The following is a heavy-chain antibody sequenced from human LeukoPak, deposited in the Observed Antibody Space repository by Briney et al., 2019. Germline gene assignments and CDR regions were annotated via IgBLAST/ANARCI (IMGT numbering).Heavy chain of an antibody. CDR1: GGSISSSSYY. CDR3: ARQDVLRFLEWLSVDLYYYYYMDV. CDR2: IYYSGST. Sequence: SETLSLTCTVSGGSISSSSYYWGWIRQPAGKGLGWIGSIYYSGSTYYNPSLKSRVTISVDTSKNQFSLKLSSVTAADTAVYYCARQDVLRFLEWLSVDLYYYYYMDVWGKGTTVTVSS. D-gene: IGHD3-3*01. J-gene: IGHJ6*03. V-gene: IGHV4-39*01.